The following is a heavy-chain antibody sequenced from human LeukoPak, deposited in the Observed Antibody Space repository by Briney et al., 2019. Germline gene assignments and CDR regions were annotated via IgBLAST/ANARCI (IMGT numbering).Heavy chain of an antibody. Sequence: GESLKISCKGSGYSFTSYWIGWVRQMPGKGLEWMGRIYAGDSDTRYSPSFQGQVTISADRSISTAYLQWSSLKAPDTAMYYCARIAVAGTDRQYYFDYWGQGTLVTVSS. V-gene: IGHV5-51*01. CDR1: GYSFTSYW. CDR2: IYAGDSDT. J-gene: IGHJ4*02. D-gene: IGHD6-19*01. CDR3: ARIAVAGTDRQYYFDY.